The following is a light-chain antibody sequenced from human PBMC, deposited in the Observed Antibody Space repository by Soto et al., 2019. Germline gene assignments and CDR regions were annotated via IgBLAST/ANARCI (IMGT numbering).Light chain of an antibody. J-gene: IGKJ4*01. CDR2: DAS. CDR1: QDISNY. Sequence: DIQMTQSPSSLSASVGDRVTITRQASQDISNYLNWYQQKPGKAPKLLIYDASNLETGVPSRFSGSVSGTDFTFTISGLQPEDTATYYCQQYENPLLTFGGGTKVEIK. CDR3: QQYENPLLT. V-gene: IGKV1-33*01.